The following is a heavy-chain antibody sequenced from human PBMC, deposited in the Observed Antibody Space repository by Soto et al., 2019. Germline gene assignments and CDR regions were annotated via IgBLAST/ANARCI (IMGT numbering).Heavy chain of an antibody. CDR2: IYYSGST. Sequence: ASETLSLTCTVSGGSISSYYWSWIRQPPGKGLEWIGYIYYSGSTNYSPSLKSRVTISVDTSKNQVSLKLSSVTAADTAVYYCARGAYGDYAEYFQHWGKGTLVTVSS. J-gene: IGHJ1*01. D-gene: IGHD4-17*01. CDR3: ARGAYGDYAEYFQH. CDR1: GGSISSYY. V-gene: IGHV4-59*08.